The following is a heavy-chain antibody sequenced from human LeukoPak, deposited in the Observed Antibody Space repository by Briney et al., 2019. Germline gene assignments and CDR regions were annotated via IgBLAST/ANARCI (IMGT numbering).Heavy chain of an antibody. J-gene: IGHJ4*02. V-gene: IGHV1-3*01. Sequence: ASVKVSCKASGGTFSSYAISWVRPAPGQGLEWMGWINAYNGNTKYSQKFQDRVTITRDTSASTAYMELTNLTSEDTAVYYCARGPRAAADDYWGQGSLVTVSS. CDR1: GGTFSSYA. CDR3: ARGPRAAADDY. D-gene: IGHD6-13*01. CDR2: INAYNGNT.